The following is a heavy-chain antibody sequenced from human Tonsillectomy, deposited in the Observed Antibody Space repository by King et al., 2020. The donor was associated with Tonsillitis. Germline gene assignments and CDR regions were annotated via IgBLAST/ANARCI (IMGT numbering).Heavy chain of an antibody. CDR2: IWYDGSNK. V-gene: IGHV3-33*01. D-gene: IGHD2-2*01. CDR3: ARLVLYSCTSTSCYFGWFDT. CDR1: GFTFSSYG. Sequence: VQLVESGGGVVQPGRSLRLSCAASGFTFSSYGMHWVRQAPGKGLEWVAVIWYDGSNKYYADSVKGRFTISRDNSKNTLYLQMNSLRAEDTAVYYCARLVLYSCTSTSCYFGWFDTWGQGTLVTVSS. J-gene: IGHJ5*02.